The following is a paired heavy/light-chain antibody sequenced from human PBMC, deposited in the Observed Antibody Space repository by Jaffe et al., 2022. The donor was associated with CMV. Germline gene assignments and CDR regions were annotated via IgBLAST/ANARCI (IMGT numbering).Heavy chain of an antibody. V-gene: IGHV3-33*01. CDR3: AREGGHYDILTGYYAYYYYGMDV. CDR2: IWYDGSNK. D-gene: IGHD3-9*01. Sequence: QVQLVESGGGVVQPGRSLRLSCAASGFTFSSYGMHWVRQAPGKGLEWVAVIWYDGSNKYYADSVKGRFTISRDNSKNTLYLQMNSLRAEDTAVYYCAREGGHYDILTGYYAYYYYGMDVWGQGTTVTVSS. CDR1: GFTFSSYG. J-gene: IGHJ6*02.
Light chain of an antibody. CDR3: MQALQTHST. Sequence: DIVMTQSPLSLPVTPGEPASISCRSSQSLLHSNGYNYLDWYLQKPGQSPQLLIYLGSNRASGVPDRFSGSGSGTDFTLKISRVEAEDVGVYYCMQALQTHSTFGPGTKVDIK. CDR2: LGS. J-gene: IGKJ3*01. V-gene: IGKV2-28*01. CDR1: QSLLHSNGYNY.